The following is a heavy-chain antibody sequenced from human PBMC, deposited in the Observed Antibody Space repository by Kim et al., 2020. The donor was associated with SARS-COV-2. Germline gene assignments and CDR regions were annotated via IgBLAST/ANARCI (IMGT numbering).Heavy chain of an antibody. V-gene: IGHV1-46*01. D-gene: IGHD1-7*01. Sequence: ASVKVSCKASGNTFRRHYIHWVRKAPGQGLEWMGVINPTGDTAKYTQRFQGRATMTRDTSTDTVYMEMSSLRYEDTSVYYCVSEVSGTAYFDFWGQGTLVTVSS. CDR3: VSEVSGTAYFDF. J-gene: IGHJ4*02. CDR1: GNTFRRHY. CDR2: INPTGDTA.